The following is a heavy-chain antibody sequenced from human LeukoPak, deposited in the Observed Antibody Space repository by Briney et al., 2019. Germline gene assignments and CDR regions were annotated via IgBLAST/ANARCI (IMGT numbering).Heavy chain of an antibody. D-gene: IGHD2-2*01. V-gene: IGHV1-69*13. J-gene: IGHJ5*02. CDR1: GGTFSSYA. Sequence: ASVKVSCKASGGTFSSYAISWVRQAPGRGLEWMGGIIPIFGTANYAQKFQGRVTITADESTSTAYMELSSLRSEDTAVYYCARGSIVVVPAAWFDPWGQGTLVTVSS. CDR3: ARGSIVVVPAAWFDP. CDR2: IIPIFGTA.